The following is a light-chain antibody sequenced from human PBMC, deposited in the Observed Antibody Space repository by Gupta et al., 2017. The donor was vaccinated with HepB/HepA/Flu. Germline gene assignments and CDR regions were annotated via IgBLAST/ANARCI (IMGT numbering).Light chain of an antibody. Sequence: SVLTQPPSASGTPGQRVTISCSGSSSHIGSNSVNWYQQRPGTSPKLLIYSNNQRPSGVPYRFSGAKYGTAAALASSGLQAEDDADYYCAAWDDILNGWVFGGGTKLTVL. CDR3: AAWDDILNGWV. V-gene: IGLV1-44*01. CDR1: SSHIGSNS. J-gene: IGLJ3*02. CDR2: SNN.